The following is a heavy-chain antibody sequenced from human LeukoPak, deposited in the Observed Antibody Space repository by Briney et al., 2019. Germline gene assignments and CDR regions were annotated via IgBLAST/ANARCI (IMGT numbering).Heavy chain of an antibody. J-gene: IGHJ4*02. CDR2: INQDESEK. V-gene: IGHV3-7*04. D-gene: IGHD6-19*01. CDR3: VRAAGALNF. Sequence: GGSLRLSCSASGFPFSHYWTTWVRQAPGKGLEWVANINQDESEKYYVDSVKGRFTISRDNARNSLYLQMNSPRAEDTAVYFCVRAAGALNFWGQGTLVTVSS. CDR1: GFPFSHYW.